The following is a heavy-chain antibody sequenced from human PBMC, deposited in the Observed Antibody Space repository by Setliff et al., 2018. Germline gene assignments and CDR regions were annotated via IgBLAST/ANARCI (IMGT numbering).Heavy chain of an antibody. V-gene: IGHV3-21*01. CDR1: GFSLRDYT. D-gene: IGHD3-16*01. Sequence: KPGGSLRLSCVASGFSLRDYTINWVRQAPGKGLDWVSSIRSSGTSFYADSVKGRFSISRDNAKNSLYLQMNSLRAEDTAVYYCARDGGEYWGQGTLVTVSS. CDR2: IRSSGTS. CDR3: ARDGGEY. J-gene: IGHJ4*02.